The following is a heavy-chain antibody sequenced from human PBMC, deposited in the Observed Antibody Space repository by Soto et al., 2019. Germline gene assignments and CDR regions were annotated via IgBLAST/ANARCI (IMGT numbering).Heavy chain of an antibody. D-gene: IGHD3-16*01. V-gene: IGHV1-46*03. J-gene: IGHJ3*02. CDR1: GYTFSTLY. CDR2: INPSGAST. CDR3: VTDYAAYQRLHIFDI. Sequence: QVQLAQSGSEVKKPGASVQISCKASGYTFSTLYLHWVRQAPGQGLEWMGVINPSGASTSYAQKFQGSVTVTRDTSTSTVFMELSSLRSEDTAFYYSVTDYAAYQRLHIFDIWGQGTLVSVSS.